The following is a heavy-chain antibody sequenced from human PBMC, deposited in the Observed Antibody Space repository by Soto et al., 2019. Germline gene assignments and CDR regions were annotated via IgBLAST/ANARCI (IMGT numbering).Heavy chain of an antibody. Sequence: PGESLKISFKGSGYSFTSYWIGWVSQMPGKGLEWMGIIYPGDSDTRYSPSFQGQVTISADKSISTAYLQWSSLKASDTAMYYCARGYRGNYRAFVYGGQGTLVTVSS. CDR1: GYSFTSYW. D-gene: IGHD5-12*01. CDR2: IYPGDSDT. J-gene: IGHJ4*02. CDR3: ARGYRGNYRAFVY. V-gene: IGHV5-51*01.